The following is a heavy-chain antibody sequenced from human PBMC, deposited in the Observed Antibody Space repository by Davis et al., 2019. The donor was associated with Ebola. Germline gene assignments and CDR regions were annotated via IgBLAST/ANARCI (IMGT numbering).Heavy chain of an antibody. CDR1: GFTLSHHY. J-gene: IGHJ1*01. D-gene: IGHD3-10*02. CDR2: LRSRDTTI. V-gene: IGHV3-11*01. CDR3: ARGVLS. Sequence: GESLKIPCAASGFTLSHHYMSWIRQPPAKGLEWVAYLRSRDTTIYYSDPVKGRFTVSRDNAKNSLYLHMTSLIAEDTAVYFCARGVLSWGQGTLVTVSS.